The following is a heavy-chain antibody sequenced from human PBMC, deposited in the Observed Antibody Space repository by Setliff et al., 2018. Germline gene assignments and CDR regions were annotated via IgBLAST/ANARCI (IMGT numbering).Heavy chain of an antibody. V-gene: IGHV5-51*01. J-gene: IGHJ2*01. Sequence: GESLKISCQTSGYSFISYWIGWVRQMPGKGLEWMGIIYPDDSDTRYSPSVQGPFTISADKSISTAYLQWSSLKASDTAFYYCARRRRFDSGGPRSPWYFDLWGRGTLVTVSS. D-gene: IGHD3-22*01. CDR2: IYPDDSDT. CDR1: GYSFISYW. CDR3: ARRRRFDSGGPRSPWYFDL.